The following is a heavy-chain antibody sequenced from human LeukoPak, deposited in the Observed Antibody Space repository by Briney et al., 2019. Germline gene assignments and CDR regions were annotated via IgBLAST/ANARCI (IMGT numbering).Heavy chain of an antibody. J-gene: IGHJ6*04. CDR3: AREHPPKEV. CDR1: GFIVSTSY. Sequence: PGGSLRLSCAASGFIVSTSYMSWVRQAPGEGLEWVSVIYSGGSTYYADSVKGRFTISRDNSKNTLYLQMNSLRAEDTAVYYCAREHPPKEVWGKGTTVTVSS. V-gene: IGHV3-53*05. CDR2: IYSGGST.